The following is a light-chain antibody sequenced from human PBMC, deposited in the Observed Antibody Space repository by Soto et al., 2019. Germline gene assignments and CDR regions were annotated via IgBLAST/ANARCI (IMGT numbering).Light chain of an antibody. Sequence: EIVLTQSPGTLSLSPGERATLSCRASQSVSSSYLVWYQQKPGQAPRLLIYGASSRATGIPDRFSGSGSGTDFTLTISRLETEDLAVYYCKQYGSSSWTFGQGTKVEIK. J-gene: IGKJ1*01. V-gene: IGKV3-20*01. CDR2: GAS. CDR3: KQYGSSSWT. CDR1: QSVSSSY.